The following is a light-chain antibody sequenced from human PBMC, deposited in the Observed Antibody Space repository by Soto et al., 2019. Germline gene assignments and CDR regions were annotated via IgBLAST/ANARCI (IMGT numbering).Light chain of an antibody. V-gene: IGLV2-11*01. J-gene: IGLJ1*01. CDR1: SSDVRGYNY. Sequence: QSALTQPRSVSGSPGQSVTISCTGTSSDVRGYNYVSWYQQHPGKAPKLMIYDVSKRPSGVPDRFSGSKSGNTASLTISGLQAEDEADYYCCSYAGSYSYVFGTGTTLTVL. CDR3: CSYAGSYSYV. CDR2: DVS.